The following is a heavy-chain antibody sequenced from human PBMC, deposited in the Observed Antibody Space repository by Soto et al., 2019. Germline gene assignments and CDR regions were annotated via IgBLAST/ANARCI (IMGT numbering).Heavy chain of an antibody. V-gene: IGHV3-23*01. J-gene: IGHJ1*01. CDR2: ITGSGGTT. CDR1: GFTFSNYA. CDR3: VREGGGAFWRTFHY. Sequence: EVQVLESGGGLVQPGGSLRLSCAASGFTFSNYAMNWVRQAPGKGLEWVSYITGSGGTTHYADSVKGRFTISRDNSQNRVHLQMNSLRAEDTAVYYCVREGGGAFWRTFHYWGQGTLVTVSS. D-gene: IGHD3-3*01.